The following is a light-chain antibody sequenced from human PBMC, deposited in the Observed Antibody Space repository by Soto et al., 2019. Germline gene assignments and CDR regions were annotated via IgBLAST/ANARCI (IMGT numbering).Light chain of an antibody. CDR3: QQYGSSPPRT. J-gene: IGKJ1*01. CDR1: QSVSNDF. V-gene: IGKV3-20*01. CDR2: GAS. Sequence: EIVLTQSPGILSLSPGERATLSCRASQSVSNDFLAWYQQKPGQAPRLLIYGASTRATDVPDRFSGSGSGADFTLTISRLEPEDFAVYYCQQYGSSPPRTFGQGTQ.